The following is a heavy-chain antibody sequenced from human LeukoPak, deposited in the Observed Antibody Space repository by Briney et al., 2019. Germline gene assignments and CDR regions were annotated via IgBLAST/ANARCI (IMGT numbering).Heavy chain of an antibody. D-gene: IGHD2-21*02. CDR3: ARELPFDY. J-gene: IGHJ4*02. Sequence: GGSLRLSCAASGFTFSNYWMHWVRQAPGKGLVWVSRIKSDGSRTDYADSVKGRFTISRDNAKNTLYLQMNSLRAEDTAVYYCARELPFDYWGQGALVTVSS. CDR2: IKSDGSRT. V-gene: IGHV3-74*01. CDR1: GFTFSNYW.